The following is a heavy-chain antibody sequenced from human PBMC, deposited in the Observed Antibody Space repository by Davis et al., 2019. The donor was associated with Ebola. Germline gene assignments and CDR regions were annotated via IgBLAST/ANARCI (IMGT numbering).Heavy chain of an antibody. CDR2: ISAYNGNT. CDR3: ARNRSVLQYFDWRGDYYGMDV. V-gene: IGHV1-18*01. Sequence: AASVKVSCKASGYTFTSYGISWVRQAPGQGLEWMGWISAYNGNTNYAQKLQGRVTMTTDTSTSTAYMELRSLRSDDTAVYYCARNRSVLQYFDWRGDYYGMDVWGQGTTVTVSS. CDR1: GYTFTSYG. J-gene: IGHJ6*02. D-gene: IGHD3-9*01.